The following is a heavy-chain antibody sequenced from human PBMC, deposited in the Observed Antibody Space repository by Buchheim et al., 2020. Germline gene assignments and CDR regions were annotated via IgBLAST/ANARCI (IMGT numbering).Heavy chain of an antibody. CDR3: VRSSDHSDNPDFDY. J-gene: IGHJ4*02. V-gene: IGHV3-74*01. CDR2: INGDGSST. Sequence: EVQLVESGGGLVQPGGSLRLSCAVSGFTFSSYWMHWVRQAPGKGLVWVSRINGDGSSTTYADSVKGRLTISRDNAKNTLYLQMNSLRVEDTAVYYCVRSSDHSDNPDFDYWGQGTL. D-gene: IGHD4-11*01. CDR1: GFTFSSYW.